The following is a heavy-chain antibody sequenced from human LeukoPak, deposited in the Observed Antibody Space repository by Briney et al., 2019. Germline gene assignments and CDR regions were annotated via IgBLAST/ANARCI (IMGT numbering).Heavy chain of an antibody. CDR1: GGSICSYY. CDR3: AAGYSYGPLRFDY. CDR2: IYYSGST. Sequence: PSATLSLTCTVSGGSICSYYWSWIRQPPGKGLEWIGYIYYSGSTNYNPSLKSRVTISVDTSKNQFSLKLSSVTAADTAVYYCAAGYSYGPLRFDYWGQGTLVTVSS. V-gene: IGHV4-59*01. J-gene: IGHJ4*02. D-gene: IGHD5-18*01.